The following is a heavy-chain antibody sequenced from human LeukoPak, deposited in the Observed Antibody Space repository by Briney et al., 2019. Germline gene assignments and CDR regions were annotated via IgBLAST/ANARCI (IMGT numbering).Heavy chain of an antibody. V-gene: IGHV3-23*01. Sequence: GGSLRLSCAASGFTFSSYSMNWVRQAPGKGLEWVSAISGTGANTFYADSVKGRFTMSRDNPKNMLYLQMSSLRAEDTALYYCAKGIRQLGNYYYYMDVWGKGTAVTVSS. J-gene: IGHJ6*03. CDR3: AKGIRQLGNYYYYMDV. CDR1: GFTFSSYS. CDR2: ISGTGANT. D-gene: IGHD1-1*01.